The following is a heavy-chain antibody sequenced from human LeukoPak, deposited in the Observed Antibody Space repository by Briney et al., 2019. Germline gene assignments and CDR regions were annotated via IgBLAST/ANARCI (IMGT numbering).Heavy chain of an antibody. Sequence: GDSVKVSCKASGYTFTGFYIHWVRQAPGHGLEWMGWINPYSGGINYAQSFHGRVTLTRDTSISTAYMELSSLRSDDTAIYYCARDKALDIVGTTADYWGQGTLVSVS. CDR1: GYTFTGFY. CDR2: INPYSGGI. CDR3: ARDKALDIVGTTADY. D-gene: IGHD5-12*01. J-gene: IGHJ4*02. V-gene: IGHV1-2*02.